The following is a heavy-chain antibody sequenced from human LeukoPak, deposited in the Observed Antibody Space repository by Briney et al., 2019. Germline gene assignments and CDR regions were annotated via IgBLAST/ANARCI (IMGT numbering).Heavy chain of an antibody. CDR2: IYPSDSDT. CDR3: ASSSGPFDN. Sequence: GESLKISCKGSGYSFTNYWIGWVRQMPGKGLEWMGIIYPSDSDTRYSPPFQGLVTISVDKSISTAYLQWNSLQASDTAMYYCASSSGPFDNWGQGTLATVSS. J-gene: IGHJ4*02. D-gene: IGHD6-19*01. CDR1: GYSFTNYW. V-gene: IGHV5-51*01.